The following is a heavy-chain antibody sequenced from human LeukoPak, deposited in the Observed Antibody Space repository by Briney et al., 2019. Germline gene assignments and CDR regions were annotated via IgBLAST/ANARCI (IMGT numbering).Heavy chain of an antibody. CDR1: GGSISSSSYY. D-gene: IGHD6-19*01. J-gene: IGHJ4*02. CDR2: IYYSGST. CDR3: ARAGYSSGLTFDY. V-gene: IGHV4-39*07. Sequence: SETLSLTCTVSGGSISSSSYYWGWIRQPPGKGLEWIGSIYYSGSTYYNPSLKSRVTISVDTSKNQFSLKLSSVTAADTAVYYCARAGYSSGLTFDYWGQGTLVTVSS.